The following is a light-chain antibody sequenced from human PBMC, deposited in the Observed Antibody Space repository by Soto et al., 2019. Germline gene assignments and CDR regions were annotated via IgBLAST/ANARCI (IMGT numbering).Light chain of an antibody. J-gene: IGLJ1*01. V-gene: IGLV2-23*01. CDR2: EGS. CDR1: SSDVGSYNL. CDR3: CSYAGSSTYYV. Sequence: QSVLTHPASVSGSPGQSITISCTGTSSDVGSYNLVSWYQQHPGKAPKLMIYEGSKRPSGVSNRFSGSESGNTASLTISGLQAEDEADYYCCSYAGSSTYYVFGTG.